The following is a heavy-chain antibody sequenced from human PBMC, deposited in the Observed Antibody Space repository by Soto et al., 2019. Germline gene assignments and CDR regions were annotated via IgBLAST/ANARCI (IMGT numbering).Heavy chain of an antibody. V-gene: IGHV4-59*01. CDR1: GGSISSYY. Sequence: PSETLSLTCTVSGGSISSYYWGWIRQPPGKGLEWIGYIYYSGSTNYNPSLKSRVTISVDTSKNQFSLKLSSVTAADTAVYYCARYYDFWSGYYFGGGWFDPWGQGTLVTVSS. J-gene: IGHJ5*02. CDR3: ARYYDFWSGYYFGGGWFDP. D-gene: IGHD3-3*01. CDR2: IYYSGST.